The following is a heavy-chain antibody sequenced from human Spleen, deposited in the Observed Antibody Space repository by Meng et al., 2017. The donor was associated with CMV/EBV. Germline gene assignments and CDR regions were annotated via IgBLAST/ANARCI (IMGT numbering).Heavy chain of an antibody. D-gene: IGHD3-22*01. V-gene: IGHV4-39*07. J-gene: IGHJ4*02. CDR3: ARDHDSSGYYKY. Sequence: GSLRLSCTVSGDSFSSDNFYWGWIRQPPGKGLEWIGYTYYGGTTYYNPSLKSRVTISVDKSKKRLSLKLDSVTAADTAVYYCARDHDSSGYYKYWGQGVLVTVSS. CDR2: TYYGGTT. CDR1: GDSFSSDNFY.